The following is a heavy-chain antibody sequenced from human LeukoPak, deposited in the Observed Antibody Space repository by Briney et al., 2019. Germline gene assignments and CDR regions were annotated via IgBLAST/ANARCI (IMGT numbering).Heavy chain of an antibody. V-gene: IGHV4-59*08. CDR2: IYYSGRT. CDR3: ARQASWLPYFDL. D-gene: IGHD5-12*01. CDR1: GGSVSNYY. Sequence: SETLSLTCTVSGGSVSNYYWSWIRQSPGQGLEWIAYIYYSGRTNYNPSLKSRVTISVDTAENQFSLKLSSVTAADTALYFWARQASWLPYFDLWGRGTLVSVSS. J-gene: IGHJ2*01.